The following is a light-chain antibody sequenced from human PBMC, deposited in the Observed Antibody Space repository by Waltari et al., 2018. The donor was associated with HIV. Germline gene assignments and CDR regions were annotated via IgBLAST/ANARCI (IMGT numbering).Light chain of an antibody. CDR2: DNK. Sequence: QSVLTQPPSVSAAPGQKVTISCSGASSNIGNNYVAWYQQVPGTAPKLLIYDNKKRPSGITDRVSGSKSGTSATLDIAGLQTGDEADYYCGTWDSALSGHYVFGTGTKVTVL. CDR3: GTWDSALSGHYV. V-gene: IGLV1-51*01. CDR1: SSNIGNNY. J-gene: IGLJ1*01.